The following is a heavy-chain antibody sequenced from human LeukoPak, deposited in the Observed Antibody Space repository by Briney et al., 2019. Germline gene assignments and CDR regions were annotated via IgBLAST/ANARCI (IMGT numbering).Heavy chain of an antibody. Sequence: GGSLRLSCAASGFTFSSYWMSWVRQAPGRGLEWVANMKQDGSETYYVDSVKGRFTISRDNAKNSLYLQMNSLRAEDTAVYYCVREGYSSSWYEDYWGQGTLVTVSS. J-gene: IGHJ4*02. CDR3: VREGYSSSWYEDY. CDR1: GFTFSSYW. V-gene: IGHV3-7*01. CDR2: MKQDGSET. D-gene: IGHD6-13*01.